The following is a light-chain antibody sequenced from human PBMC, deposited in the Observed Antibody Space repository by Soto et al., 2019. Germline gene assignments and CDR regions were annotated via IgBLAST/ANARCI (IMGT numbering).Light chain of an antibody. CDR3: QQSYSPPRT. V-gene: IGKV1-39*01. Sequence: DIQMTQSPSSLSASIGDRVTITCRASQSVRTHLNWYHQKPGKAPELLIYAASSWQAGVPSRFSGSGSGTDFTLTISSLHPEDFGDYYCQQSYSPPRTFGQGTNLEIK. CDR1: QSVRTH. J-gene: IGKJ2*01. CDR2: AAS.